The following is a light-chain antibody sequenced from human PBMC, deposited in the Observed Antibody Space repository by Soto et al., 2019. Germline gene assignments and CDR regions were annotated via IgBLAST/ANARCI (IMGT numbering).Light chain of an antibody. CDR2: DVS. CDR3: CSYTNSSTLV. J-gene: IGLJ2*01. CDR1: SSDVGGYNY. V-gene: IGLV2-14*01. Sequence: QSALTQPASVSGSPGQSITISCTGTSSDVGGYNYVSWYQQHPGKAPKLMIYDVSNRPSGVSNRFSGSKSGNTASLTISGLQTEDEADYYCCSYTNSSTLVFGGGTKLTVL.